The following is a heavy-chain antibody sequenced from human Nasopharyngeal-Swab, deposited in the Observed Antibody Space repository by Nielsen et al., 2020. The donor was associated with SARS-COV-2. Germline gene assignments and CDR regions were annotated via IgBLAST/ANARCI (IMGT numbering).Heavy chain of an antibody. J-gene: IGHJ4*02. CDR2: INTNNGNP. D-gene: IGHD6-19*01. CDR1: GYTFTSYA. CDR3: ARDAPFDSSGWYLTAWGENY. Sequence: ASVKVSCKASGYTFTSYAMNWVRQAPGQGPEWMGWINTNNGNPTYAQGFTGRFVFSLDTSVSTAYLQISSLKAEDTAVYYCARDAPFDSSGWYLTAWGENYWGQGTLVTVSS. V-gene: IGHV7-4-1*02.